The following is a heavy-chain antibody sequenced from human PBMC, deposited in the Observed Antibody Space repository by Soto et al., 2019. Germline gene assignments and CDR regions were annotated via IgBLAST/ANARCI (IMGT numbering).Heavy chain of an antibody. J-gene: IGHJ4*02. V-gene: IGHV3-23*01. CDR1: GFAFSTFA. D-gene: IGHD3-22*01. Sequence: GGSLRLSCAASGFAFSTFAMTWVRQAPGKGLEWVAAISVSGNDAYYADSVKGRFTISRDNSQNSVFLQMSSLRADDAAVYYCARDQLRPGILYSLGVLLPEYGLWGQGTLVTVSS. CDR2: ISVSGNDA. CDR3: ARDQLRPGILYSLGVLLPEYGL.